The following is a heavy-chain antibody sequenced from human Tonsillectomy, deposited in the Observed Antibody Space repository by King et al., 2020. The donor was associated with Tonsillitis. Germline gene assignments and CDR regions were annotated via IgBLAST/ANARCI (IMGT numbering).Heavy chain of an antibody. D-gene: IGHD1-26*01. CDR1: GFSFRRNA. CDR2: ISDDGSNR. Sequence: VQLVESGGDVVQPGRSLRLSCAASGFSFRRNAMHWVRQAPGKGLEWLAVISDDGSNRYYADSVNGRFTISRDNSKNTLYLQMNSLGSDDTAVYLCAKYKGQKGSRPRIDHWGQGKLVSVS. J-gene: IGHJ4*02. V-gene: IGHV3-30*04. CDR3: AKYKGQKGSRPRIDH.